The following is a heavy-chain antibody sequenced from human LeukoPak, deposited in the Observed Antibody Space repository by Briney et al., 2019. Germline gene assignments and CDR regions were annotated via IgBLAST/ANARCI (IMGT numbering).Heavy chain of an antibody. D-gene: IGHD5-12*01. V-gene: IGHV1-46*01. CDR2: INPSGGTT. CDR3: ASGGSDLVTTIRYYYGMDV. J-gene: IGHJ6*02. CDR1: GYSFTSLY. Sequence: GASVKVSCKASGYSFTSLYMHWVRQAPGQGLEWMGIINPSGGTTFSAQKFQGRVTMTRDTSTSTVYMELRSLRSEDTAVYYCASGGSDLVTTIRYYYGMDVWGQGTTVTVSS.